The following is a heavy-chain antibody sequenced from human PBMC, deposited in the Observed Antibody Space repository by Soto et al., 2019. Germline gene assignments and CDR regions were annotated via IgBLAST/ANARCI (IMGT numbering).Heavy chain of an antibody. Sequence: PGGSLRLSCAASGFTCSSYWMSWVRQAPGKGLEWVANIKQDGSEKYYVDSVKGRFTISRDNAKNSLYLQMNSLRAEDTAVYYRARDDIVVGDGYGRDVWGQGTTVTVSS. CDR3: ARDDIVVGDGYGRDV. V-gene: IGHV3-7*01. CDR2: IKQDGSEK. J-gene: IGHJ6*02. CDR1: GFTCSSYW. D-gene: IGHD2-15*01.